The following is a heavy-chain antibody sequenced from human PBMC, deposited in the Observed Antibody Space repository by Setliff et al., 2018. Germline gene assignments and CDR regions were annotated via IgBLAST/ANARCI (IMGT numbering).Heavy chain of an antibody. D-gene: IGHD1-26*01. CDR2: LHTSGTT. CDR3: ARDNTIVGATDY. CDR1: GYSITSGSYY. V-gene: IGHV4-61*02. Sequence: PSETLSLTCTVSGYSITSGSYYWSWIRQPAGEGLEWIGRLHTSGTTVYNPSLKGRVTISADTSTNHFSLKLTSVTAADTAVYYCARDNTIVGATDYWGQGALVTVSS. J-gene: IGHJ4*02.